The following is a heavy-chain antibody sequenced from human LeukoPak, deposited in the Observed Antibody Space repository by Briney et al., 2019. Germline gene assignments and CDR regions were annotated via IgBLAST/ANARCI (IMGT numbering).Heavy chain of an antibody. J-gene: IGHJ4*02. CDR1: GFTFGSYA. CDR3: AKLTNIANFDY. V-gene: IGHV3-23*01. D-gene: IGHD6-13*01. CDR2: ISGSGGST. Sequence: GGSLTLSCAASGFTFGSYAMSWVRQAPGKGLEWVSAISGSGGSTYYADSVKGRFTISRDNSKNTLYLQMNSLRAEDTAVYYCAKLTNIANFDYWGQGTLVTVSS.